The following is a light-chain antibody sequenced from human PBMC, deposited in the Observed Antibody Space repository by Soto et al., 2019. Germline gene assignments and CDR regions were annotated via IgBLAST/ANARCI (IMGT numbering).Light chain of an antibody. J-gene: IGLJ1*01. Sequence: QSVLTQPPSASGAPGQSVTISCSGSSSNIGSNTANWYQQLPGAAPKLFIFRNDQRPSGVPDRFSGSKSGISASLAISGLQSEDESDYYCAACDDSLNGYVFGTGTKLTVL. CDR2: RND. V-gene: IGLV1-44*01. CDR3: AACDDSLNGYV. CDR1: SSNIGSNT.